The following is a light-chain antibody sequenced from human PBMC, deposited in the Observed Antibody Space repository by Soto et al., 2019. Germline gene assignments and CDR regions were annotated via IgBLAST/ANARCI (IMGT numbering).Light chain of an antibody. CDR2: AAS. J-gene: IGKJ2*01. V-gene: IGKV1-39*01. CDR3: QQSYITPYT. Sequence: DIQMTQSPSSLSASVGDTVTITCRASQSISVHLNWYQQKPGKVPKLLIYAASNLQSGVPSSFSGSGSETDFALTISRLQTEDFATYSCQQSYITPYTFGQGTKLQIK. CDR1: QSISVH.